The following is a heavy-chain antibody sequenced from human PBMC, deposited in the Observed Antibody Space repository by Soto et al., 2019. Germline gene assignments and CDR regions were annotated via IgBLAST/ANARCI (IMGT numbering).Heavy chain of an antibody. D-gene: IGHD5-18*01. CDR1: GFTFSSYA. CDR3: AGSLWIQGNYYYGMDV. Sequence: LRLSCAASGFTFSSYAMHWVRQAPGKGLEWVAVISYDGSNKYYADSVKGRFTISRDNSKNTLYLQMNSLRAEDTAVYYCAGSLWIQGNYYYGMDVWGQGTTVTVSS. V-gene: IGHV3-30-3*01. CDR2: ISYDGSNK. J-gene: IGHJ6*02.